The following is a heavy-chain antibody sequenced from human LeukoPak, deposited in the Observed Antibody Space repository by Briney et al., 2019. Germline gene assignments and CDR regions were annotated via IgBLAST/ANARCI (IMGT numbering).Heavy chain of an antibody. CDR3: ARDGNIAAAATINYYFYGMDV. J-gene: IGHJ6*02. D-gene: IGHD6-13*01. Sequence: GGSLRLSCAASGLTVSSNYMSWVRQAPGKGLEWVSIIYSGGSTYYADSVKGRFTISRDNSKNTLYLQMNSLRAEDTAVYYCARDGNIAAAATINYYFYGMDVWGQGTTVTVSS. CDR2: IYSGGST. V-gene: IGHV3-53*01. CDR1: GLTVSSNY.